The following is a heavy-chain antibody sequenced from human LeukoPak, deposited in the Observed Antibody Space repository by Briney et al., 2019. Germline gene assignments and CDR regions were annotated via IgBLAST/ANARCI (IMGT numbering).Heavy chain of an antibody. J-gene: IGHJ5*02. CDR3: ARAHPPSYYDSSGYYYGGGYNWFDP. Sequence: PSETLSLTCTVSGGSISRYYWSWIRQPPGEGLEWIGYSYYRGSTNYNPSLQSRVTISVATSKGQFSLKLSSVTAADTAVYYCARAHPPSYYDSSGYYYGGGYNWFDPWGQGTLVTVSS. V-gene: IGHV4-59*01. CDR2: SYYRGST. CDR1: GGSISRYY. D-gene: IGHD3-22*01.